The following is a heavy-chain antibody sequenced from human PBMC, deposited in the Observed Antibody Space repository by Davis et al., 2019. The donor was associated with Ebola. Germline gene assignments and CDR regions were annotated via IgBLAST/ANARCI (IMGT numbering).Heavy chain of an antibody. V-gene: IGHV1-69*06. Sequence: SVKVSCKASGGTFSSYAISWVRQAPGQGLEWMGGIIPIFGTANYAQKFQGRVTITADKSTSTAYMELSSLRSEDTAVYYCAREDASSTSADYWGQGILVTVSS. CDR1: GGTFSSYA. D-gene: IGHD2-15*01. J-gene: IGHJ4*02. CDR2: IIPIFGTA. CDR3: AREDASSTSADY.